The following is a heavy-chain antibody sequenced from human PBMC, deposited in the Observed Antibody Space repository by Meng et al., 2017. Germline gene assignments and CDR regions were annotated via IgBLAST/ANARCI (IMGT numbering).Heavy chain of an antibody. V-gene: IGHV1-69*05. Sequence: SVKVSCKASGGTFSSYAISWVRQAPGQGLEWMGGIIPIFGTANYAQKFQGRVTITTDESTSTAYMELSSLGSEDTAVYYCARDRHRYSYGYGYYFDYWGQGTLVTVSS. CDR1: GGTFSSYA. J-gene: IGHJ4*02. CDR2: IIPIFGTA. D-gene: IGHD5-18*01. CDR3: ARDRHRYSYGYGYYFDY.